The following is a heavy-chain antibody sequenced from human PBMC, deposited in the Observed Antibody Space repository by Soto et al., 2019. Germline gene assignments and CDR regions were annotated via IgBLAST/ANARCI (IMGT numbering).Heavy chain of an antibody. V-gene: IGHV1-24*01. D-gene: IGHD6-19*01. J-gene: IGHJ4*02. CDR1: GYTLTELS. CDR3: ATPTGYSSGWYGCFNY. CDR2: FDPEDGET. Sequence: GASVKVSCKVSGYTLTELSMHWVRQAPGKGLEWMGGFDPEDGETIYAQKFQGRVTMTEDTSTDTAYMELSSLRSEDTAVYYCATPTGYSSGWYGCFNYWGQGTLVTVSS.